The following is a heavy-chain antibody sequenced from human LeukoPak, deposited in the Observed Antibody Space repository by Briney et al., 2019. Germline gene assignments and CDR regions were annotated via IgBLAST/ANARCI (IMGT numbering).Heavy chain of an antibody. CDR2: INPNSGGT. D-gene: IGHD3-22*01. Sequence: ASVKVSCKASGYTFTGYYMHWVRQAPGQGLEWMGWINPNSGGTNYAQKLQGRVTMTRDTSISTAYMELSRLRSDDTAVYYCARDLPDYYDSSFPDYWGQGTLVTVSS. V-gene: IGHV1-2*02. J-gene: IGHJ4*02. CDR3: ARDLPDYYDSSFPDY. CDR1: GYTFTGYY.